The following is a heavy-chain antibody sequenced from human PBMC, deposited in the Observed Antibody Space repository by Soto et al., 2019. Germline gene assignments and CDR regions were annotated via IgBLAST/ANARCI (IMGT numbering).Heavy chain of an antibody. CDR2: IYYSGST. CDR3: ARAPLTGGLYDILTGYYIPGMDV. V-gene: IGHV4-59*01. CDR1: GGSISSYY. Sequence: SETLSLTCTVSGGSISSYYWSWIRQPPGKGLEWIGYIYYSGSTNYNPSLKSRVTISVDTSKNQFSLKLSSVTAADTAVYYCARAPLTGGLYDILTGYYIPGMDVWGQGTTVTVSS. D-gene: IGHD3-9*01. J-gene: IGHJ6*02.